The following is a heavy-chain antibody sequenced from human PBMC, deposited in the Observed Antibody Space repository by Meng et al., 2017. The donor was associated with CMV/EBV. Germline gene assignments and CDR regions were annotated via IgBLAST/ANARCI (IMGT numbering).Heavy chain of an antibody. CDR3: ARGGASSGYDLIDY. CDR1: GYTFTCYG. D-gene: IGHD5-12*01. Sequence: QVQPVPPGAEGKKPGASVAVSCKASGYTFTCYGISWVRQASGQGLEWMGWISAYKGNTNYAQKLQGRVTMTTDTTTSTAYMELRSLRSDDTAVYYCARGGASSGYDLIDYWGQGTLVTVSS. J-gene: IGHJ4*02. CDR2: ISAYKGNT. V-gene: IGHV1-18*01.